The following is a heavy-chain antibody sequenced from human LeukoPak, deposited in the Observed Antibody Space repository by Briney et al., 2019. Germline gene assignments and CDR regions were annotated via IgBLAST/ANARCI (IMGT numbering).Heavy chain of an antibody. V-gene: IGHV3-7*01. Sequence: GRSLRLSCAASGFTFSSYGMHWVRQAPGKGLEWVANIKQDGSEKYYVDSVKGRFTISRDNAKNSLYLQMNSLRAEDTAVYYCAREALYYYDSSGYFDYWGQGTLVTVSS. J-gene: IGHJ4*02. CDR1: GFTFSSYG. CDR3: AREALYYYDSSGYFDY. D-gene: IGHD3-22*01. CDR2: IKQDGSEK.